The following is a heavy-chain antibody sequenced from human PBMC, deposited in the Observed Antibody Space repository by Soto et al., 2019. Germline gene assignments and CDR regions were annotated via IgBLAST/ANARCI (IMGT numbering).Heavy chain of an antibody. CDR3: ARGPTYYYDSSGSRFDY. D-gene: IGHD3-22*01. Sequence: QLQLQESGPGLVKPSETLSLTCTVSGGSISSSSYYWGWIRQPPGKGLEWIGSIYYSGSTYYNPSLKSRVTISGDKSKNQFSRKLSSVTAADTAVYYCARGPTYYYDSSGSRFDYWGQGTLVTVSS. V-gene: IGHV4-39*01. CDR1: GGSISSSSYY. CDR2: IYYSGST. J-gene: IGHJ4*02.